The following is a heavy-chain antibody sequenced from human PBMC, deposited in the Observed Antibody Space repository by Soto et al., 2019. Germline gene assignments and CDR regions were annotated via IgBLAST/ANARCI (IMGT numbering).Heavy chain of an antibody. V-gene: IGHV3-23*01. J-gene: IGHJ4*02. CDR1: GFTFSSYA. Sequence: EVQLLESGGGLVQPGGSLRLSCAASGFTFSSYAMSWVRQAPGKGLEWVSAISGSGGSTYYADFVKGRFTISRDNSKNTPYLQINSLRVEDTAVYYCAKIGSSAMVLYYFDYWGQGTLVTVSS. CDR3: AKIGSSAMVLYYFDY. D-gene: IGHD5-18*01. CDR2: ISGSGGST.